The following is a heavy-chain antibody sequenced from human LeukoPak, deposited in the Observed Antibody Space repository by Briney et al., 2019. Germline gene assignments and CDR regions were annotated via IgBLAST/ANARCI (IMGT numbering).Heavy chain of an antibody. CDR3: ARIWAGAFSYCYYGMDV. CDR2: IYSGGST. Sequence: GGSLRLSCAASGFTVSSNYMSWVRQAPGKGLERVSVIYSGGSTYYADSVKGRFTISRDNSKNTLYLQMNSLRAEDTAVYYCARIWAGAFSYCYYGMDVWGQGTTVTVSS. V-gene: IGHV3-66*01. CDR1: GFTVSSNY. J-gene: IGHJ6*02. D-gene: IGHD3-3*02.